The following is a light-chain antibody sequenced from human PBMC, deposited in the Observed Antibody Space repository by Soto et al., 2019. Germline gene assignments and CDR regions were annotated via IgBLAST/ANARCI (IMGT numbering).Light chain of an antibody. CDR2: EGS. CDR3: CAYAGSRTYV. V-gene: IGLV2-23*01. CDR1: SSVVGSYNL. Sequence: QSVLTQPASVSGSPGQSITISCTGTSSVVGSYNLVSWYQQHPGKAPKLMIYEGSKRPSGVSNRFSGSKSGNTASLTISGFQAEDEADYYCCAYAGSRTYVFGTGTKVTVL. J-gene: IGLJ1*01.